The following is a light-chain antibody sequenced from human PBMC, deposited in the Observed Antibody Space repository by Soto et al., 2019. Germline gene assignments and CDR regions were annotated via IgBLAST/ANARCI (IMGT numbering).Light chain of an antibody. CDR2: SNS. J-gene: IGLJ3*02. CDR3: AAWDDSLNGWV. V-gene: IGLV1-44*01. Sequence: QPVLNQPPSASGTPGQRVTISCSGGSSNIGGNTVDWYQQLPGTAPKLLIYSNSYRPSGVPDRFSGSKSGSSASLAISGLQSEDEADYFCAAWDDSLNGWVFGGGTKLTVL. CDR1: SSNIGGNT.